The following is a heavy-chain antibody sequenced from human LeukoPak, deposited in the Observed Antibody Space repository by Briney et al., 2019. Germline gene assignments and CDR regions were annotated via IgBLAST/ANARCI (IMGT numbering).Heavy chain of an antibody. CDR1: GITISSNY. J-gene: IGHJ4*02. Sequence: RGSLRVSRAASGITISSNYMSWVRQAPGKGLEWVSVIFTGGSTNYADSVKGRFSISRDYSKNTLYLQMNSLRAEDTALYYCARGGATRYCTNGVCHYFDYWGQPTMVADSS. V-gene: IGHV3-66*01. D-gene: IGHD2-8*01. CDR2: IFTGGST. CDR3: ARGGATRYCTNGVCHYFDY.